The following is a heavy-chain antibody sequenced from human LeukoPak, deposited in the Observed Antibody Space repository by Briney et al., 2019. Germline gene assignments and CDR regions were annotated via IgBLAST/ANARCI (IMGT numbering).Heavy chain of an antibody. J-gene: IGHJ3*02. Sequence: ASVKVSCKASGGTFSSYAISWVRQAPGQGLEWMGGIIPIFGTANYAQKFQGRVTITADESTSTAYMELSSLRSEDTAVYYCASTSSGYSSTVFDIWGQGTMVTVSS. CDR1: GGTFSSYA. V-gene: IGHV1-69*01. CDR2: IIPIFGTA. CDR3: ASTSSGYSSTVFDI. D-gene: IGHD6-13*01.